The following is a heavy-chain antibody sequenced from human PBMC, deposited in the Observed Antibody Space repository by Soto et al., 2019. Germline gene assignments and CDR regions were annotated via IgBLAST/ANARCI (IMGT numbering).Heavy chain of an antibody. D-gene: IGHD5-12*01. CDR2: INHRGST. J-gene: IGHJ4*02. CDR3: ARGGDTGYVF. V-gene: IGHV4-34*01. Sequence: PSETLSLTCAVYGGSFSGYYWSWIRQPPGKGLEWIGEINHRGSTNYNPSLKSRVTISVDTSKNQFSLKLSSVTAADTAVYYCARGGDTGYVFWGQGTLVTVAS. CDR1: GGSFSGYY.